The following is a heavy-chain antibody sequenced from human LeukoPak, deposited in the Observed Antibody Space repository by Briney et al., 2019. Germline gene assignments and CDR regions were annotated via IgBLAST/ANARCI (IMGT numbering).Heavy chain of an antibody. J-gene: IGHJ4*02. CDR1: GFTFGSYA. CDR3: AKGGLLRYFGWLSLRGPFDY. Sequence: GGSLRLSCAASGFTFGSYAMSWVRQAPGKGLEWVSAISGSGGSTYYADSVKGRFTISRDNSKNTLYLQMNSRRAEDTAVYYCAKGGLLRYFGWLSLRGPFDYWGQGTLVSVSS. V-gene: IGHV3-23*01. D-gene: IGHD3-9*01. CDR2: ISGSGGST.